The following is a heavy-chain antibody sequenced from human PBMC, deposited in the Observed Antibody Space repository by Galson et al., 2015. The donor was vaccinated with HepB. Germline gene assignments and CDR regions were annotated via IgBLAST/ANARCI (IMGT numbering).Heavy chain of an antibody. CDR2: IVVGSGNT. Sequence: SVKVSCKASGFTFSTSAIQWVRQARGQRLEWIGWIVVGSGNTNYAQKFQKRITINRDMSTSTAYMELSSLRFEDTAVYYCAADAEGYFDYWGQGTLVTVSS. J-gene: IGHJ4*02. CDR3: AADAEGYFDY. CDR1: GFTFSTSA. V-gene: IGHV1-58*02.